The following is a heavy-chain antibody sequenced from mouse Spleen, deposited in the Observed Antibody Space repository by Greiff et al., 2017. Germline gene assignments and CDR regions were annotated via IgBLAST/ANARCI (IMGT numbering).Heavy chain of an antibody. V-gene: IGHV5-9-1*01. CDR1: GFTFSSYA. Sequence: DVKLVESGGGLVKPGGSLKLSCAASGFTFSSYAMSWVRQTPEKRLEWVATISSGGSYTYYPDSVKGRFTISRDNAKNTLYLQMSSLRSEDTAMYYCARLNYYGRRPYAMDCWGQGASGTGSS. J-gene: IGHJ4*01. CDR3: ARLNYYGRRPYAMDC. D-gene: IGHD1-1*01. CDR2: ISSGGSYT.